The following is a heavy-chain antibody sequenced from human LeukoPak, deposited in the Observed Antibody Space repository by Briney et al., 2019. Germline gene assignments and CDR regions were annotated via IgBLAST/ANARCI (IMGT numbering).Heavy chain of an antibody. CDR1: GFTFSDYY. CDR3: ARDVWCNWNSYYMDV. CDR2: ISSSGSTI. V-gene: IGHV3-11*04. D-gene: IGHD1-20*01. J-gene: IGHJ6*03. Sequence: GGSLRLSCAASGFTFSDYYMSWIRQAPGKGLEWVSYISSSGSTIYYADSVKGRFTISRDNAKNSLYLQMNSLRAEDTAVYYCARDVWCNWNSYYMDVWGKGTTVTVSS.